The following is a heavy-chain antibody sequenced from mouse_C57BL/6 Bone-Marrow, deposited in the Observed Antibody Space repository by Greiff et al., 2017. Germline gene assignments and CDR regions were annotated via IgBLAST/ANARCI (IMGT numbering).Heavy chain of an antibody. V-gene: IGHV1-59*01. CDR3: ASEKIWITTVVEGYWYFDV. J-gene: IGHJ1*03. CDR1: GYTFTSYW. D-gene: IGHD1-1*01. Sequence: QVQLQQPGAELVRPGTSVTLSCKASGYTFTSYWMHWVKQRPGQGLEWIGVIDPSDSDTNYNQKFKGKATLTVDTSSSTAYMQLSSLTSEDSAVYYCASEKIWITTVVEGYWYFDVWGTGTTVTVSS. CDR2: IDPSDSDT.